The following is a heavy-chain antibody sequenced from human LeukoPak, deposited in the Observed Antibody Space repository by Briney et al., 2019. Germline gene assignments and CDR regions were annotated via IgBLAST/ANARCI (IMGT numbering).Heavy chain of an antibody. CDR2: FIPIFGTA. D-gene: IGHD3-22*01. V-gene: IGHV1-69*01. CDR1: GGTFSSYA. Sequence: SVKVSCKSSGGTFSSYAISWVRQAPGQGLEWMGGFIPIFGTANNAQKFQGRVTITADESTSTAYMELSSLRYEDTAVYYCARDEDYYDSSGYVWGQGTLVTVSS. CDR3: ARDEDYYDSSGYV. J-gene: IGHJ4*02.